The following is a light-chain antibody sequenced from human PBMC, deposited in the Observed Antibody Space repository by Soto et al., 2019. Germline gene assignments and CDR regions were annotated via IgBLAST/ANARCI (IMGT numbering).Light chain of an antibody. Sequence: QSVLTQPPSVSGAPGQRVTISCTGSSSNIGAGYDVHWYQQLPGTAPKLLIYGKNNRPSGVPDRFSGSKSVTSASLAIRGLQAEDEADYYCQSYDSSLSGYVVFGGGTKVTVL. CDR3: QSYDSSLSGYVV. CDR1: SSNIGAGYD. CDR2: GKN. V-gene: IGLV1-40*01. J-gene: IGLJ2*01.